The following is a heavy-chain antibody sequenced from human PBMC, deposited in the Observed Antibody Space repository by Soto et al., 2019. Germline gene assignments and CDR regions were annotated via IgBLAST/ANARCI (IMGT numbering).Heavy chain of an antibody. CDR2: ISSSGSTI. CDR1: GFTFSSYE. Sequence: EVQLVESGGGLVQPGGSLRLSCAASGFTFSSYEMNWVRQAPGKGLEWVSYISSSGSTIYYADSVKGRFTISRDNAKNSLYLQMNSLRAEDTPVYYCATGRIPYYYYCMDVWGQGTTVTVSS. CDR3: ATGRIPYYYYCMDV. J-gene: IGHJ6*02. V-gene: IGHV3-48*03. D-gene: IGHD2-15*01.